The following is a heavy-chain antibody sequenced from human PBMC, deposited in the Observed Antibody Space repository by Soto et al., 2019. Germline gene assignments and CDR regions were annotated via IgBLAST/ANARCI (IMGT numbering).Heavy chain of an antibody. CDR2: INHSGST. CDR1: GGSFSGYY. CDR3: ARGYSSGWYFGYYGMDV. J-gene: IGHJ6*02. Sequence: PSETLSLTCAVYGGSFSGYYWSWIRQPPGKGLEWIGEINHSGSTNYNPSLKSRVTISVDTSKNQFSLKLSSVTAADTAVYYCARGYSSGWYFGYYGMDVWGRGTTVTVS. D-gene: IGHD6-19*01. V-gene: IGHV4-34*01.